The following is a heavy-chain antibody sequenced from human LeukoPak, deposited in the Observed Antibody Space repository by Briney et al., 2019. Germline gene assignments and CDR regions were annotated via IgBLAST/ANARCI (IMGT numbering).Heavy chain of an antibody. CDR2: ISSSSSYI. D-gene: IGHD6-19*01. V-gene: IGHV3-21*01. CDR1: GFTFSSYS. CDR3: ARDLGYSSGWYRGEYYFDY. J-gene: IGHJ4*02. Sequence: GGSLRLSCAASGFTFSSYSMNWVRQAPGKGLEWVSSISSSSSYIYYADSVKGRFTISRDNAKNSLYLQMNSLRAEDTAVYYCARDLGYSSGWYRGEYYFDYWGQGTLVTVSS.